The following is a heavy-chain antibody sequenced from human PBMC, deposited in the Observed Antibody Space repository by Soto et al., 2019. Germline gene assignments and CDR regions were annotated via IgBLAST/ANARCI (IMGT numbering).Heavy chain of an antibody. J-gene: IGHJ6*03. Sequence: SETLSLTCTVSGGSISSYYWSWIRQPPGKGLEWIGYIYYSGSTSYNPSLKSRVTISVDTSKNQFSLKLSSVTAADTAVYYCARVVAGTSYYYYYMDVWGKGTTVTVSS. CDR2: IYYSGST. CDR3: ARVVAGTSYYYYYMDV. V-gene: IGHV4-59*08. CDR1: GGSISSYY. D-gene: IGHD6-19*01.